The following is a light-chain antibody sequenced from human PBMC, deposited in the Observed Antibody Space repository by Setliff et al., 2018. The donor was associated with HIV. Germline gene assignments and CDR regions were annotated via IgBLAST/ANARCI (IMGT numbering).Light chain of an antibody. V-gene: IGLV2-14*03. CDR2: EVR. CDR1: SSDVGGYTY. CDR3: ASYAITNTLP. Sequence: QSALTQPASVSGSPGQSITISCTGTSSDVGGYTYVSWYQQHPGKAPKLIIYEVRNRPSGVSTRFSGSKSGSTASLTISGLQPEDEADYYCASYAITNTLPFGTGTKVTVL. J-gene: IGLJ1*01.